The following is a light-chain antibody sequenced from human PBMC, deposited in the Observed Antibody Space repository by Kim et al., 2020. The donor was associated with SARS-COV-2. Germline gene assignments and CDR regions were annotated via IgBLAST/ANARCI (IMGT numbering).Light chain of an antibody. CDR1: QSVSSN. V-gene: IGKV3-15*01. CDR2: GAS. J-gene: IGKJ2*01. Sequence: SVSPGERVTLSCRASQSVSSNLAWYQQKPGQAPRLLIYGASTRATGIPARFSGSGSGTEFTLTISSLQSEDFAVYYCQQYNNWPMAFGQGTKLEI. CDR3: QQYNNWPMA.